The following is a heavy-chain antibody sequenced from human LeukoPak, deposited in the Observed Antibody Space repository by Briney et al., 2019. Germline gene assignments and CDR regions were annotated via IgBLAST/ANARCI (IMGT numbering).Heavy chain of an antibody. CDR1: GGSISSYY. D-gene: IGHD6-19*01. Sequence: KPSETLSLTCTVSGGSISSYYWSWIRQPPGKGLEWIGRIYTSGSTNSNPTLKSRATMSVDTSKNQFSLKLSSVTAADTAVYYCARDRLAAGWLDPWGQGTLVTVSS. CDR2: IYTSGST. CDR3: ARDRLAAGWLDP. V-gene: IGHV4-4*07. J-gene: IGHJ5*02.